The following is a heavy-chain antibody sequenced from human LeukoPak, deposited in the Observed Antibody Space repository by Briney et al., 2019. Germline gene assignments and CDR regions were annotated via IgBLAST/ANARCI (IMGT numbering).Heavy chain of an antibody. Sequence: PSETLSLTCTVSGGSISSGGYYWSWIRQHPGKGLEWIGYIYYSGSTYYNPSLKSRVTISVDTSKNQFSLKLSPVTAADTAVYYCARETRYFDWLLPADIWGQGTMVTVSS. CDR3: ARETRYFDWLLPADI. CDR2: IYYSGST. J-gene: IGHJ3*02. V-gene: IGHV4-31*03. D-gene: IGHD3-9*01. CDR1: GGSISSGGYY.